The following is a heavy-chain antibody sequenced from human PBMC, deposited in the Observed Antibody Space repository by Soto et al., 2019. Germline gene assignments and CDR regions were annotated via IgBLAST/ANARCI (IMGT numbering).Heavy chain of an antibody. CDR2: TYYRSNWRH. V-gene: IGHV6-1*01. D-gene: IGHD6-19*01. CDR1: GDSVSSNTAA. CDR3: ARGVAGTGFDL. Sequence: LTLTCAISGDSVSSNTAAWNWIRSSPSRGLEWLGRTYYRSNWRHDYAVSVKSRITVNPDTSKNHFSLQLNSVTPDDTAVYYCARGVAGTGFDLWGQGTLVTVSS. J-gene: IGHJ4*02.